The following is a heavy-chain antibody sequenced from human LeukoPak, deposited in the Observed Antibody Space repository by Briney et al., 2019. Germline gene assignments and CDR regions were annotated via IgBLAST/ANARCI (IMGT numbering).Heavy chain of an antibody. V-gene: IGHV3-30-3*01. Sequence: GRSLRLSCAASGFTFSSYAMPWVRQAPGKGLEWVAVISYDGSNKYYADSVKGRFTISRDNSKNTLYLQMNSLRAEDTAVYYCARSCTPEMATIFGCESYYYGMDVWGQGTTVTVSS. CDR3: ARSCTPEMATIFGCESYYYGMDV. CDR2: ISYDGSNK. J-gene: IGHJ6*02. D-gene: IGHD5-24*01. CDR1: GFTFSSYA.